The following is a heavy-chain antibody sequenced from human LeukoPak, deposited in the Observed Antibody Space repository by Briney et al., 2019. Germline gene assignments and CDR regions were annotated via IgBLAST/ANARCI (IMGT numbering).Heavy chain of an antibody. CDR1: GFTFSSYA. CDR3: ARDRSSSWFDY. Sequence: PGGSLRLSCAASGFTFSSYAMHWVRQAPGKGLEWVAVISYDGSNKYYADSVKGRFTISRDNPKNTLYLQMNSLRAEDTAVYYCARDRSSSWFDYWGQGTLVTVSS. V-gene: IGHV3-30-3*01. J-gene: IGHJ4*02. D-gene: IGHD6-13*01. CDR2: ISYDGSNK.